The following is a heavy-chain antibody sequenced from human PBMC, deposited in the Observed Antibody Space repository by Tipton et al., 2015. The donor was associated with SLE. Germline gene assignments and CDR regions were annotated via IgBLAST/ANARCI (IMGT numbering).Heavy chain of an antibody. Sequence: TLSLTCTVSVGSIISTYWGWIRQSPGKGLEWIGNIYDSGSTDYNPSLKSRVTISVDTSKNQFSLNLSSVTAADTAVYYCARDSPTVAGTFDSWGQGTLVIVSA. CDR3: ARDSPTVAGTFDS. D-gene: IGHD6-19*01. V-gene: IGHV4-59*12. J-gene: IGHJ4*02. CDR1: VGSIISTY. CDR2: IYDSGST.